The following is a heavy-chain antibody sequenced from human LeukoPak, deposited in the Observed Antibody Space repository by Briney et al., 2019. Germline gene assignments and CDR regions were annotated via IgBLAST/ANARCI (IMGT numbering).Heavy chain of an antibody. V-gene: IGHV1-18*01. J-gene: IGHJ4*02. CDR1: GYTFNSYG. CDR3: ARADIRAIASSGWYGFDY. D-gene: IGHD6-19*01. Sequence: ASVKVSCKASGYTFNSYGISWVRQAPGQGLEWMGWISAYNGNTNYAQKVQGRVTMTTDTSTSSAYMELRSLRSDDTAVYYCARADIRAIASSGWYGFDYWGQGTLVTVSS. CDR2: ISAYNGNT.